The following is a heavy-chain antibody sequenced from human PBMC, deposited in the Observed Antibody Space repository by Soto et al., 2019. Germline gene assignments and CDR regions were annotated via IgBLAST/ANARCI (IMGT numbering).Heavy chain of an antibody. J-gene: IGHJ4*02. CDR2: IDSDGTTT. CDR3: EGVGDIGYYLGAFDY. CDR1: GFTFMRYW. Sequence: PVGSHRHSSAASGFTFMRYWMRWVRQPPGKGLVWVSRIDSDGTTTQYEDSVRGRFTISRDNAKNTLFLQMNSLRAEDTAVYYCEGVGDIGYYLGAFDYWGKGTLVTVSS. D-gene: IGHD3-22*01. V-gene: IGHV3-74*03.